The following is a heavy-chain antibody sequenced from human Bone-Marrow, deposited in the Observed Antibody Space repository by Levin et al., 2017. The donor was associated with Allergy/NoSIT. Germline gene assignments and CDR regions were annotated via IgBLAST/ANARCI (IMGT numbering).Heavy chain of an antibody. CDR1: GFTFSDSA. Sequence: ASVKVSCAASGFTFSDSAMHWVRQASGKGLEWVGRIRSRANNYATAYAASVKGRFTISRDDSKNTAYLQMNSLKTEDTAVYYCSSALYGDQTKFDYWGQGTLVTVSS. CDR3: SSALYGDQTKFDY. J-gene: IGHJ4*02. CDR2: IRSRANNYAT. V-gene: IGHV3-73*01. D-gene: IGHD4-17*01.